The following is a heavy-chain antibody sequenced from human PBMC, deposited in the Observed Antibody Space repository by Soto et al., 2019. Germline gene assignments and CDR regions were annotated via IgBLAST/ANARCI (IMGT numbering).Heavy chain of an antibody. CDR1: GYTFTSYY. CDR2: INPSGDST. D-gene: IGHD3-9*01. J-gene: IGHJ4*01. Sequence: ASVKVSCKASGYTFTSYYMHWVRQAPGQGLEWMGIINPSGDSTTYAQKFQGRVTMTRDTSTSTVYMELSSLRSEDTAVYYCARTYHPILTGYYERYNFHYWGQ. V-gene: IGHV1-46*01. CDR3: ARTYHPILTGYYERYNFHY.